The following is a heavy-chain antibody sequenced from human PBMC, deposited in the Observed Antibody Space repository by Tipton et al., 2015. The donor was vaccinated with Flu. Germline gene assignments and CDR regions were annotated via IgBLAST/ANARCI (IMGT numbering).Heavy chain of an antibody. CDR2: ISGGGSTI. J-gene: IGHJ4*02. CDR1: GGSISSGNW. D-gene: IGHD7-27*01. CDR3: ATLTGDDY. Sequence: LSLTCVVSGGSISSGNWWSWVRQPPGKGLEWLSYISGGGSTISYADSVRGRFTISRDNAKNSLYLQLNSLRAEDTAVYYCATLTGDDYWGQGDLVTVSS. V-gene: IGHV3-48*03.